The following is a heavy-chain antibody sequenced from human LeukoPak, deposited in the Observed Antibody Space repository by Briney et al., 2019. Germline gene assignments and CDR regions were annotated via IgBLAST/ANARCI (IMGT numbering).Heavy chain of an antibody. CDR1: GFTFSSYA. CDR3: ARVTTVTTLNYYYYYGMDV. V-gene: IGHV4-30-4*08. D-gene: IGHD4-17*01. J-gene: IGHJ6*02. Sequence: LRLSCAASGFTFSSYAMSWVRQPPGKGLEWIGYIYYSGSTYYNPSLKSRVTISVDTSKNQFSLKLSSVTAADTAVYYCARVTTVTTLNYYYYYGMDVWGQGTTVTVSS. CDR2: IYYSGST.